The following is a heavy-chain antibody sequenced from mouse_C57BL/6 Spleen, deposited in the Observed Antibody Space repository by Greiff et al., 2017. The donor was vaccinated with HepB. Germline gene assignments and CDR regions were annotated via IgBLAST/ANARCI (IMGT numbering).Heavy chain of an antibody. CDR2: ISDGGSYT. Sequence: EVKVVESGGGLVKPGGSLKLSCAASGFTFSSYAMSWVRQTPEKRLECVATISDGGSYTYYPDNVKGRFTISRDNAKNNLYLQMSHLKSEDTAMYYCARDRDYDEGFAYWGQGTLVTVSA. J-gene: IGHJ3*01. CDR3: ARDRDYDEGFAY. CDR1: GFTFSSYA. V-gene: IGHV5-4*01. D-gene: IGHD2-4*01.